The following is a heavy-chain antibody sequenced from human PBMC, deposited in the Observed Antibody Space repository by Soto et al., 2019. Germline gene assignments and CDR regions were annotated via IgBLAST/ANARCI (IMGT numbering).Heavy chain of an antibody. V-gene: IGHV4-59*01. CDR2: TYYSGST. CDR3: ARAFGNFWSGYHIDN. J-gene: IGHJ4*02. Sequence: SETLSLTCTVSGGSINSSPWSWIRQPPGKGLEWIGRTYYSGSTDYNPSLKSRVTISVDTSKNQFSLNLKSVTAADTAVYYCARAFGNFWSGYHIDNWGQGTLVTVSS. D-gene: IGHD3-3*01. CDR1: GGSINSSP.